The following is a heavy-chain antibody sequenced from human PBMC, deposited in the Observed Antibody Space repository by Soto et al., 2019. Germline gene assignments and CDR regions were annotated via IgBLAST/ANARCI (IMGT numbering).Heavy chain of an antibody. CDR2: IYYSGST. CDR1: GGSISSSSYY. CDR3: MLGSGWKDFDY. V-gene: IGHV4-39*01. D-gene: IGHD3-22*01. J-gene: IGHJ4*02. Sequence: SETLSLTCTVSGGSISSSSYYWGWIRQPRGKGLEWIGSIYYSGSTYYNPSLKSRVTISVDTSKNQFSLKLSSVTAADTAVYYCMLGSGWKDFDYWGQGTLVTVSS.